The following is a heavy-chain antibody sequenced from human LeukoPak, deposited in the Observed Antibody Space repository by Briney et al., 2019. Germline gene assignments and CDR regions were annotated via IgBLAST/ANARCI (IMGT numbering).Heavy chain of an antibody. D-gene: IGHD3-3*01. CDR3: ARDYDFLDP. V-gene: IGHV3-74*01. J-gene: IGHJ5*02. Sequence: GGSLRLSCAASGFTFRSYWMHWVRQAPGKGLVWVSRISSDGSSTSYADSVTGRFTISRDNAKNTLYLQMNSLRAEDTAVYYCARDYDFLDPWGHGTLVTVSS. CDR2: ISSDGSST. CDR1: GFTFRSYW.